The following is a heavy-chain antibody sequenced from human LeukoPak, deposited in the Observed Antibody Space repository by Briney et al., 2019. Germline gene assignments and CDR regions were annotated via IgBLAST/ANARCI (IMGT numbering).Heavy chain of an antibody. CDR2: IYSSGST. V-gene: IGHV4-4*09. CDR1: GGSVSSYY. CDR3: ARLGSFCTKGVYFSEHYYYYYYMDV. D-gene: IGHD2-8*01. Sequence: SETLSLTCTASGGSVSSYYWTWIRQPPGKGLEWIGYIYSSGSTKYNPSLKSRVAISVDRSQNQVSLRLTSVTAADTAVYFCARLGSFCTKGVYFSEHYYYYYYMDVWGRGTTVTVSS. J-gene: IGHJ6*03.